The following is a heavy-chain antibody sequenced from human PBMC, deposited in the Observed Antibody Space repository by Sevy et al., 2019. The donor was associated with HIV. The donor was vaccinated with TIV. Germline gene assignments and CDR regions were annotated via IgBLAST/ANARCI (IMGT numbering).Heavy chain of an antibody. CDR2: ISGSGGST. Sequence: GGSLRLSCAASGFTFSSYAMSWVRQAPGKGLEWVSAISGSGGSTYYEDSVKGRFTISRDSSKNTLYLQMNSLRAEDTAVYYCAKMSSSWYFRDVWGQGTTVTVSS. CDR1: GFTFSSYA. V-gene: IGHV3-23*01. CDR3: AKMSSSWYFRDV. J-gene: IGHJ6*02. D-gene: IGHD6-13*01.